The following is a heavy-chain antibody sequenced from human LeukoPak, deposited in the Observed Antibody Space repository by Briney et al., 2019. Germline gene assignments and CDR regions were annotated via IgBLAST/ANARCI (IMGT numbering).Heavy chain of an antibody. J-gene: IGHJ4*02. CDR1: GFTFSSYS. CDR3: ARGGIAVAGTPFDY. D-gene: IGHD6-19*01. Sequence: GGSLRLSCAASGFTFSSYSMNWVRQAPGKGLEWVSSISSSSSYIYYADSVKGRFTISRDNAKTSLYLQMNSLRAEDTAVYYCARGGIAVAGTPFDYWGQGTLVTVSS. CDR2: ISSSSSYI. V-gene: IGHV3-21*01.